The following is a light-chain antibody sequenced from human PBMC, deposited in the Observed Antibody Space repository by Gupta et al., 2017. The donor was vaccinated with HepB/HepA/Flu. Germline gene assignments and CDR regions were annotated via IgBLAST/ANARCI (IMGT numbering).Light chain of an antibody. CDR1: SSNIGSNY. V-gene: IGLV1-51*01. J-gene: IGLJ2*01. CDR3: ETWDINLNVGV. CDR2: YND. Sequence: QSVLTQPPSVSAAPGQKVTISCSGSSSNIGSNYVSWYQQVPGTAPKLLIQYNDRRPSGIPDRFSGSKSATSATLTTPGLQTAEGAVDYCETWDINLNVGVFGGGTKMTVL.